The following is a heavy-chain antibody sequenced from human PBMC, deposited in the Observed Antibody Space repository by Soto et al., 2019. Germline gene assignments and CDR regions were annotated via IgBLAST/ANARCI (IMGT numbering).Heavy chain of an antibody. J-gene: IGHJ4*02. V-gene: IGHV3-23*01. Sequence: EVQLLESGGGLVQPGGSLRLSCTASGFTFSSYAMNWVRQAPGKGLEWVSVISGSGGSTYYADSVKGRFTISRDNSKNKRYLQRNSLRAEDTAVYYCASRTSGWYFDYWGQGTLVTVSS. CDR2: ISGSGGST. CDR1: GFTFSSYA. CDR3: ASRTSGWYFDY. D-gene: IGHD6-19*01.